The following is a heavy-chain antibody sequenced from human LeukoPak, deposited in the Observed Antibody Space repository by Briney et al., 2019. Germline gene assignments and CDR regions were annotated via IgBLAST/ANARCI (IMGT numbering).Heavy chain of an antibody. Sequence: ASVKVSCKASGYTFTDYYMHWVQQAPGKGLEWMGRVDPEDGETIYAEKFQGRVTITADMSTDTAYMELSSLRSEDTAVYYCATDIFRAAATLDYWGQGTLVTVSS. CDR3: ATDIFRAAATLDY. V-gene: IGHV1-69-2*01. D-gene: IGHD2-15*01. CDR2: VDPEDGET. J-gene: IGHJ4*02. CDR1: GYTFTDYY.